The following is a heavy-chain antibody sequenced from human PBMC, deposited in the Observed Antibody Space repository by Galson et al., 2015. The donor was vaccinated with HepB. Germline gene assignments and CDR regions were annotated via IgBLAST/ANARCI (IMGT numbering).Heavy chain of an antibody. CDR3: ATEEPTSLYYFES. CDR1: GFTFSSYA. J-gene: IGHJ4*02. V-gene: IGHV3-23*01. CDR2: ISSSGGYT. Sequence: SLRLSCAASGFTFSSYAMSWVRQAPGKGLEWVSAISSSGGYTKYADSVKGRFTFSRDNSRNTLYLQMNSLRAEDTAVYYCATEEPTSLYYFESWGQGTLVTVST.